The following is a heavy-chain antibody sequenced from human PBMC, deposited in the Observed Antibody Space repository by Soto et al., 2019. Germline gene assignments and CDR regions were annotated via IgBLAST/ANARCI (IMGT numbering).Heavy chain of an antibody. V-gene: IGHV1-18*01. J-gene: IGHJ4*02. Sequence: QVQVVQSAGEMKQPGASVRVSCKASGYTFTNFGITWVRQAPGQGLEWMGWISPNSGDTRYAQNFQGRVTMTTDKDTTTTSMELRSLTSDDTVLYYCAREMWTPNCPQIFFYYWGQGALVSVSS. CDR2: ISPNSGDT. CDR1: GYTFTNFG. D-gene: IGHD1-1*01. CDR3: AREMWTPNCPQIFFYY.